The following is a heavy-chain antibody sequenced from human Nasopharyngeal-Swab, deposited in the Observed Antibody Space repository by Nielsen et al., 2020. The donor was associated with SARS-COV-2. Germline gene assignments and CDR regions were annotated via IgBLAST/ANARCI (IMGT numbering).Heavy chain of an antibody. J-gene: IGHJ4*02. D-gene: IGHD1-7*01. CDR1: GYTFTGYY. CDR3: ARGTGTREGSVGY. CDR2: INPNSGGT. V-gene: IGHV1-2*02. Sequence: ASVKVSCKASGYTFTGYYMRWVRQAPGQGLEWMGWINPNSGGTNYAQKFQGRVTMTRDTSISTAYMELSRLRSDDTAVYYCARGTGTREGSVGYWGQGTLVTVSS.